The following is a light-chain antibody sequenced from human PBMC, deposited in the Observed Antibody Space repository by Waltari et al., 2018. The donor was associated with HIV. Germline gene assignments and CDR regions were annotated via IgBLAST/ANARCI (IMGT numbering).Light chain of an antibody. CDR2: SNN. CDR3: AAWDDSLNGVV. Sequence: QSVLTQPPSASGTPGQRVTISCSGSNSNIGSNTVNWYQQLPGTAPKLLIYSNNQRPSGGPDRFAGSKSGTSASLAISGLQSEDEADYYCAAWDDSLNGVVFGGGTKLTVL. CDR1: NSNIGSNT. J-gene: IGLJ2*01. V-gene: IGLV1-44*01.